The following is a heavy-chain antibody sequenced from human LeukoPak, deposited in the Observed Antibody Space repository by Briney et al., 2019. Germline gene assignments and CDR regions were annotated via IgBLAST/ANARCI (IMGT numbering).Heavy chain of an antibody. D-gene: IGHD2-21*01. CDR3: ARDDSAAFDAFDI. CDR2: IYYSGST. V-gene: IGHV4-39*07. J-gene: IGHJ3*02. Sequence: SETLSLTCTVSGGSISSSSYYWGWIRQPPGKGLEWIGSIYYSGSTYYNPSLKSRVTISVDTSKNQFSLKLSSVTAADTAVYYCARDDSAAFDAFDIWGQGTMVTVSS. CDR1: GGSISSSSYY.